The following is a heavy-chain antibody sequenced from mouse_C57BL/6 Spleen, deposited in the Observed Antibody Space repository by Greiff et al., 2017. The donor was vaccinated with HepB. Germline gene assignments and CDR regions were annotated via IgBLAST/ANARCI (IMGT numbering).Heavy chain of an antibody. Sequence: DVKLVESVAELVRPGASVKLSCTASGFNIKNTYMHWVKQRPEQGLEWIGRIDPANGNTKYAPKFQGKATITADTSSNTAYLQLSSLTSEDTAIYYCASREYYGSRGLVDYRGQGTSVTVSS. J-gene: IGHJ4*01. V-gene: IGHV14-3*01. CDR2: IDPANGNT. CDR3: ASREYYGSRGLVDY. D-gene: IGHD1-1*01. CDR1: GFNIKNTY.